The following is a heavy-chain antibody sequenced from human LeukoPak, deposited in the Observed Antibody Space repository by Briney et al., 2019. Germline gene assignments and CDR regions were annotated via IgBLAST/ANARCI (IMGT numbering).Heavy chain of an antibody. V-gene: IGHV4-34*01. Sequence: SETLSLTCAVYGGSFSGYYWSWIRQPPGKGLEWIGEINHSGSTNYNPSLKSRVTISVDTSKNQLSLKLSSVTAADTAVYYCARWEESDAFDIWGQGTMVTVSS. CDR2: INHSGST. CDR1: GGSFSGYY. D-gene: IGHD1-26*01. J-gene: IGHJ3*02. CDR3: ARWEESDAFDI.